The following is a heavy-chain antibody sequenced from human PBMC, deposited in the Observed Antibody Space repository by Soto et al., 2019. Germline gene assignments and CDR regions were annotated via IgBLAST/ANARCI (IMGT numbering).Heavy chain of an antibody. V-gene: IGHV3-30-3*01. Sequence: QVQLVESGGGVVQPGRSLRLSCAASGFTFSSYAMHWVRQAPGKGLEWVAVISYDGSNKYYSDSVKGRLTISRDNSKNTLYMQMNSLRAKDTAVYYCARDPDDYILDYWGQGTLFTVS. CDR2: ISYDGSNK. J-gene: IGHJ4*02. D-gene: IGHD4-4*01. CDR3: ARDPDDYILDY. CDR1: GFTFSSYA.